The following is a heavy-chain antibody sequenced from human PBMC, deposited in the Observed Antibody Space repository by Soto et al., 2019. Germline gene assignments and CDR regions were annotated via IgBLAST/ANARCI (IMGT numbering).Heavy chain of an antibody. J-gene: IGHJ4*02. CDR2: MSPKSGGS. D-gene: IGHD2-2*01. Sequence: GSGKVSCKASGYTFTNYYIHWVRQAPGQGLGWRGWMSPKSGGSSYAQQFQGRVTMTRDTSMSTTYMEPSRLRSDHTAVYYCAPEMRYCDSTSCHDFDFWGQGTLVTVSS. V-gene: IGHV1-2*02. CDR3: APEMRYCDSTSCHDFDF. CDR1: GYTFTNYY.